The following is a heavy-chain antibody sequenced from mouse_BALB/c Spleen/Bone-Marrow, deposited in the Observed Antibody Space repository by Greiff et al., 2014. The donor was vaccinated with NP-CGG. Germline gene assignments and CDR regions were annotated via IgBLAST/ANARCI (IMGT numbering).Heavy chain of an antibody. J-gene: IGHJ1*01. CDR2: INPANGTT. V-gene: IGHV14-3*02. CDR1: GFNFKGTY. CDR3: ARGGNTATWYLDD. Sequence: EVHLEESGAELVKPGASVKLSCAASGFNFKGTYMHWVKQRPEQGLEWIGRINPANGTTKYDPNFQGKAIITADTSSNTAYLQLSSLTSEDSAVYYCARGGNTATWYLDDWGEGTTVTVSS. D-gene: IGHD1-2*01.